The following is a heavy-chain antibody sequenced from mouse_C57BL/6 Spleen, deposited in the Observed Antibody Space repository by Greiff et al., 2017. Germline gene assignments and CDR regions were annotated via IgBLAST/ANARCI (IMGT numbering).Heavy chain of an antibody. V-gene: IGHV1-80*01. D-gene: IGHD2-3*01. CDR3: ARYDGYYWYFDV. CDR1: GYAFSSYW. CDR2: IYPGDGDT. J-gene: IGHJ1*03. Sequence: VKLQESGAELVKPGASVKISCKASGYAFSSYWMNWVKQRPGKGLEWIGQIYPGDGDTNYNGKFKGKATLTADKSSSTAYMQLSSLTSEDSAVYFCARYDGYYWYFDVWGTGTTVTVSS.